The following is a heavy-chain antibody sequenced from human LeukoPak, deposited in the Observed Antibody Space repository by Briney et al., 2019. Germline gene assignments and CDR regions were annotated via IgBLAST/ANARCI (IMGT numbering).Heavy chain of an antibody. J-gene: IGHJ3*02. V-gene: IGHV4-59*08. D-gene: IGHD6-13*01. CDR1: GGSINSYY. CDR3: ARLFAAAAGTDAFDI. CDR2: IYYSGST. Sequence: SETLSLTCTVSGGSINSYYWSWIRQSPGKGLEWIGYIYYSGSTNYNPSLKSRVTISVDTSKNQFSLKLSSVTAADTAVYYCARLFAAAAGTDAFDIWGQGTMVTVSS.